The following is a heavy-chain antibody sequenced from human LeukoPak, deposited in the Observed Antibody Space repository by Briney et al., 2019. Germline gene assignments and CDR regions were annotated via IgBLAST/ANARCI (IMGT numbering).Heavy chain of an antibody. CDR2: IYHSGST. CDR3: ARGFYDSSGYFDY. V-gene: IGHV4-4*02. CDR1: GGSISSGNW. D-gene: IGHD3-22*01. Sequence: SETLSLTCAVSGGSISSGNWWSWVRQPPGKGLEWIGEIYHSGSTNYNPSLKSRVTISVDKSKNQFSLKLSSVTAADTAVYYCARGFYDSSGYFDYWGQGTLVTVSS. J-gene: IGHJ4*02.